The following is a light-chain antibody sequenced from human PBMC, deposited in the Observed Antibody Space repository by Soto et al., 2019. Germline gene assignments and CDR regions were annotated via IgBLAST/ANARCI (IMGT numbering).Light chain of an antibody. Sequence: EIVLTQSPATLSLSPGERATLSCRASQSVSTYLAWYQQKPGQAPRLLIYDASKRAAGIPVRFSGSGSGTDFTLTITSLEHEDVGGYYCQLRSNWPPPWTFGQGTKVDIK. CDR2: DAS. CDR3: QLRSNWPPPWT. J-gene: IGKJ1*01. V-gene: IGKV3-11*01. CDR1: QSVSTY.